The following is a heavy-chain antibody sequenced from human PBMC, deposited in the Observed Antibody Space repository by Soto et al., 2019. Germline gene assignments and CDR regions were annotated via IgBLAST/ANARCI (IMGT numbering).Heavy chain of an antibody. CDR1: GFTFSSYS. CDR2: ISSSSSTI. CDR3: ARGPRTYSSSWYPDY. V-gene: IGHV3-48*02. D-gene: IGHD6-13*01. Sequence: GRSLRLSCAASGFTFSSYSMNWVRQAPGKGLEWVSYISSSSSTIYYADSVKGRFTISRDNAKNSLYLQMNSLRDEDTAVYYCARGPRTYSSSWYPDYWGQGTLVTVSS. J-gene: IGHJ4*02.